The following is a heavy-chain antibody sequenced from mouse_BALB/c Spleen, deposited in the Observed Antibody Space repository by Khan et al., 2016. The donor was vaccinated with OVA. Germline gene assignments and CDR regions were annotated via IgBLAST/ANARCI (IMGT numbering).Heavy chain of an antibody. D-gene: IGHD2-3*01. J-gene: IGHJ4*01. CDR3: ARDGSRYNYAMDY. CDR1: GYSITSDYA. CDR2: ISSSGST. V-gene: IGHV3-2*02. Sequence: EVQLQESGPGLVKPSQSLSLTCTVTGYSITSDYAWNWIRQFPGNKLEWMGYISSSGSTNYNPALKSRIPTTRDTSKNQFFLQLNSVTTEDTATYYCARDGSRYNYAMDYWGQGTSVTVSS.